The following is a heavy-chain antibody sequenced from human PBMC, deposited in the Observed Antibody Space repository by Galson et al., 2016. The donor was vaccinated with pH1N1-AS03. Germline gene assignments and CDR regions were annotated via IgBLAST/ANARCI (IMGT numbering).Heavy chain of an antibody. CDR3: AHFLYGDYATWFDP. J-gene: IGHJ5*02. D-gene: IGHD4-17*01. CDR2: IYWDDDK. CDR1: GFSLSTSGVG. Sequence: PALVKPTQTLTLTCTFSGFSLSTSGVGVGWIRQPPGKALEWLALIYWDDDKHYSPSLKSRLTITEDTSKNQVVLTMTNMDPVDTATYYCAHFLYGDYATWFDPWGHGTTVTVSS. V-gene: IGHV2-5*02.